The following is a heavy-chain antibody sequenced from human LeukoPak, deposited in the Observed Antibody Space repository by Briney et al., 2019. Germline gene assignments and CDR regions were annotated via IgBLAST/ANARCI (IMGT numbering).Heavy chain of an antibody. V-gene: IGHV3-30*02. CDR2: IRNDGDVI. Sequence: GGSLRLSCAASGFTFTSFGMHWVRQAPGKGLEWVAFIRNDGDVIYYAESVKGRFTISRDNSKNTLYLQMNSLRVEDTAVYYCAREDYDDLAYWGQGTLVTVSS. J-gene: IGHJ4*02. CDR1: GFTFTSFG. CDR3: AREDYDDLAY. D-gene: IGHD3-3*01.